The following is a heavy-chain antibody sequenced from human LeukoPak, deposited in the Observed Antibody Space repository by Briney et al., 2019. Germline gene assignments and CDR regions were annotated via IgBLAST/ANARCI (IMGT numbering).Heavy chain of an antibody. D-gene: IGHD2-15*01. CDR1: GYSFTSYW. Sequence: GESLKISCKGSGYSFTSYWIGWVRQMPGKGLEWMGIIYPGDSDTRYSPSFQGQVTISADKSISTAYLQWSSLKASDTAVYYCARQVGYCSGGSCYSGYWGQGTLVTVSS. V-gene: IGHV5-51*01. CDR3: ARQVGYCSGGSCYSGY. J-gene: IGHJ4*02. CDR2: IYPGDSDT.